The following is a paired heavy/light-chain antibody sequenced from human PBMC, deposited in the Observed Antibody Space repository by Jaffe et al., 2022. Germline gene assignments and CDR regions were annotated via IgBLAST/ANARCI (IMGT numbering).Heavy chain of an antibody. CDR3: ARQWAESVITFGGVIVMSPFDY. CDR2: IYYSGST. J-gene: IGHJ4*02. V-gene: IGHV4-39*01. CDR1: GGSISSSSYY. Sequence: QLQLQESGPGLVKPSETLSLTCTVSGGSISSSSYYWGWIRQPPGKGLEWIGSIYYSGSTYYNPSLKSRVTISVDTSKNQFSLKLSSVTAADTAVYYCARQWAESVITFGGVIVMSPFDYWGQGTLVTVSS. D-gene: IGHD3-16*02.
Light chain of an antibody. CDR3: AAWDDSLGVV. CDR2: SNN. CDR1: SSNIGSNT. J-gene: IGLJ2*01. Sequence: QSVLTQPPSASGTPGQRVTISCSGSSSNIGSNTVNWYQQLPGTAPKLLIYSNNQRPSGVPDRFSGSKSGTSASLAISGLQSEDEADYYCAAWDDSLGVVFGGGTKLTVL. V-gene: IGLV1-44*01.